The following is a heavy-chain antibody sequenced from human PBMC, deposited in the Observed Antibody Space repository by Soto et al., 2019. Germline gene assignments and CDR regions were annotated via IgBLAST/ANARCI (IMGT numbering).Heavy chain of an antibody. CDR2: IYYTGST. Sequence: PSETRSLTCTVSGGSIISGGHYWTWFRQHPGNGLEWIGYIYYTGSTSYNPCLQIRLTLSVDTSKNQFSLRLDSVSAAATAVYSCARVRVDVPPGPTRFLYIMDVWGQGPTATVSS. CDR3: ARVRVDVPPGPTRFLYIMDV. J-gene: IGHJ6*02. CDR1: GGSIISGGHY. D-gene: IGHD2-2*01. V-gene: IGHV4-31*03.